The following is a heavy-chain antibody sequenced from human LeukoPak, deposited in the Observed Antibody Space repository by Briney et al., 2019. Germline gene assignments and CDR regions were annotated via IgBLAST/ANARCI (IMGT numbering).Heavy chain of an antibody. CDR1: GFTFSNYW. J-gene: IGHJ6*04. V-gene: IGHV3-23*01. D-gene: IGHD3-10*02. CDR3: AELGITMIGGV. Sequence: LTGGSLRLSCAASGFTFSNYWMHWVRQVPGKGLVWVSAISGSGGSTYYADSVKGRFTISRDNSKNTLYLQMNSLRAEDTAVYYCAELGITMIGGVWGKGTTVTISS. CDR2: ISGSGGST.